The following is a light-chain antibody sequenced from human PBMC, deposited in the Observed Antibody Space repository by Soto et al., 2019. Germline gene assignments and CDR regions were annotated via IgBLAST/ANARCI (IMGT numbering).Light chain of an antibody. CDR1: SSDVGGYKY. CDR3: ASYTSSSTSVI. V-gene: IGLV2-14*01. Sequence: QSVLTQPASVSGSPGQSITISCTGTSSDVGGYKYVSWYQQHPDKAPKLIIFEVSNRPSGISSRFSCSKSGNTASLTISGLQAEDEADYYCASYTSSSTSVIFGRGTKVTVL. CDR2: EVS. J-gene: IGLJ2*01.